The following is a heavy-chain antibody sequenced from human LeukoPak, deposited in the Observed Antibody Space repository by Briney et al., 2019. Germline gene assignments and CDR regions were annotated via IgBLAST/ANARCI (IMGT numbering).Heavy chain of an antibody. D-gene: IGHD6-13*01. J-gene: IGHJ4*02. Sequence: GGSLRLSCAASGFTFANYAMSWVRQGPGKGLEWVSTISGSGGSTYYADSVKGRFTISRDNSKDTLFLQMNSLRADDTAVYFCAKDQKSIAATGYDYWGQGALVTVSS. V-gene: IGHV3-23*01. CDR1: GFTFANYA. CDR2: ISGSGGST. CDR3: AKDQKSIAATGYDY.